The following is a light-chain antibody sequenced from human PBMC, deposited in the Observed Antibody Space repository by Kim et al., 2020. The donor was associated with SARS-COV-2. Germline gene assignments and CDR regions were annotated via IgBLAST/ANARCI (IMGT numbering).Light chain of an antibody. CDR1: SSDVGGYNY. CDR3: SSCTISSTYV. J-gene: IGLJ1*01. CDR2: DVS. V-gene: IGLV2-14*04. Sequence: QSITISCTGTSSDVGGYNYVSWYQQHPGKAPKLMIYDVSKRPSGVSNRFSGSKSGNTASLTISGLQAEDEADYYCSSCTISSTYVFGTGTKVTVL.